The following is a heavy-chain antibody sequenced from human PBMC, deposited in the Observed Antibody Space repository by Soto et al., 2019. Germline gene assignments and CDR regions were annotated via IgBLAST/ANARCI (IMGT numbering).Heavy chain of an antibody. J-gene: IGHJ6*02. Sequence: GESLKSSCKGSGYSFTIYWISWVRQMPGKGLEWMGRIDPSDSYTNYSPSFPGHVTISADKSIHTAYLQWSSLKASDTAMYYCARHTVSSEDYYYGMDVWGQGTTAPVSS. V-gene: IGHV5-10-1*01. D-gene: IGHD2-2*02. CDR2: IDPSDSYT. CDR3: ARHTVSSEDYYYGMDV. CDR1: GYSFTIYW.